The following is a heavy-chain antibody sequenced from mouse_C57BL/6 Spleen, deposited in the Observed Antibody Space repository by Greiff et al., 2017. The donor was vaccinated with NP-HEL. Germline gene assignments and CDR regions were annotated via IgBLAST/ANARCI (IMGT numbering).Heavy chain of an antibody. CDR1: VYTFTSSW. Sequence: VQLQQSGAELAKPWASVKLSCNASVYTFTSSWMHWVKQRPGQGLEWIGYINPSSGYTKYNQKFKDKATLTADKSSSTAYMQLSSLTYEDSAVYYCARWGDYYGNYFDYWGQGTTLTVSS. CDR2: INPSSGYT. CDR3: ARWGDYYGNYFDY. D-gene: IGHD1-1*01. V-gene: IGHV1-7*01. J-gene: IGHJ2*01.